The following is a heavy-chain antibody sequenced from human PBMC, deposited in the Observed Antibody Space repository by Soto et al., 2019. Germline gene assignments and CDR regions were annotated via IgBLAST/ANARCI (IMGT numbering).Heavy chain of an antibody. CDR2: INAGNGNT. D-gene: IGHD6-13*01. V-gene: IGHV1-3*01. J-gene: IGHJ5*02. Sequence: ASVKVSCKASGYTFTSYAMHWVRQAPGQRLEWMGWINAGNGNTKYSQKFQGRVTITRDTSASTAYMELSSLRSEDTAVYYCARAPASYSSSKYNWFDPWGQGTLVTVSS. CDR1: GYTFTSYA. CDR3: ARAPASYSSSKYNWFDP.